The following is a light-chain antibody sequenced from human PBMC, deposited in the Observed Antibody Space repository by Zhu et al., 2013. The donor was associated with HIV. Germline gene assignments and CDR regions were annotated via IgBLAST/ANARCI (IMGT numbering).Light chain of an antibody. Sequence: EIVLTQSPGTLSLSPGERATLSCRASQSVSGSYLAWYQQKPGQAPRLLIYGASSRATGIPDRFSGSGSGTDFTLTISRLEPEDFAVYYCQQYHRSPGTFGLGTKVEI. CDR1: QSVSGSY. CDR2: GAS. CDR3: QQYHRSPGT. J-gene: IGKJ1*01. V-gene: IGKV3-20*01.